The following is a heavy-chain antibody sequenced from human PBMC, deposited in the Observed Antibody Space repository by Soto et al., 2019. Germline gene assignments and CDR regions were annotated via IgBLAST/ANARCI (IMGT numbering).Heavy chain of an antibody. Sequence: GGSLRLSCAASGFTFSSYAMSWVRQAPGKGLEWVSAISGSGGSTYYADSVKGRFTISRDNSKNTLYLQMNSLRAEDTAVYYCAIDSCMEVVVIDYWGQGTLVTVSS. CDR3: AIDSCMEVVVIDY. J-gene: IGHJ4*02. D-gene: IGHD3-22*01. CDR1: GFTFSSYA. V-gene: IGHV3-23*01. CDR2: ISGSGGST.